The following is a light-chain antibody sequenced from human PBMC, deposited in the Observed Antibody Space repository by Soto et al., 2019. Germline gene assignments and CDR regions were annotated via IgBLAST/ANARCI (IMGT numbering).Light chain of an antibody. CDR3: SSYAGSNAVV. J-gene: IGLJ2*01. CDR1: SSDVGGYNY. Sequence: QSALTQPPSASGSPGQSVTISCTGTSSDVGGYNYVSWYQQHPGKAPKLMIYEVSKRPSGVPDRFAGSKSGNTASLTVSGLQAEEAADYYCSSYAGSNAVVFGGGTKVTVL. CDR2: EVS. V-gene: IGLV2-8*01.